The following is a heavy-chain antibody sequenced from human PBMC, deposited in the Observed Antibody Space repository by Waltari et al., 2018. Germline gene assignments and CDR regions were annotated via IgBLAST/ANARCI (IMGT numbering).Heavy chain of an antibody. CDR3: ARGEGVTTHAFDI. D-gene: IGHD4-17*01. CDR1: GGTFSSYT. CDR2: IIPILGIA. V-gene: IGHV1-69*02. Sequence: QVQLVQSGAEVKKPGSSVKVSCKASGGTFSSYTISWVRQAPGQGLEWMGRIIPILGIANYAQKFQGRVTIIADKSTSTAYMELSSLRSEDTAVYYCARGEGVTTHAFDIWGQGTMVTVSS. J-gene: IGHJ3*02.